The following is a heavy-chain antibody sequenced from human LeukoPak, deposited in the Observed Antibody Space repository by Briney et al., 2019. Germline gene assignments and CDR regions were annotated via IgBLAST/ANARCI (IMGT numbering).Heavy chain of an antibody. CDR1: GFNFDAYA. CDR2: ISADGGST. V-gene: IGHV3-43*02. J-gene: IGHJ4*02. Sequence: GGSLRLSCAASGFNFDAYAMHWVRHAPGKGLQWSSLISADGGSTYYADSVKGRFTISRDNSKNSLYLQMNSLTTEDTAFYYCAKDKAGTIVWYGRWAIGLFDYWGQGTLLTVSS. CDR3: AKDKAGTIVWYGRWAIGLFDY. D-gene: IGHD6-13*01.